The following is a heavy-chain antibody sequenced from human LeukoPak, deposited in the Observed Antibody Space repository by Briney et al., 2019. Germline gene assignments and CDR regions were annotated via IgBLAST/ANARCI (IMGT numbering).Heavy chain of an antibody. Sequence: GGSLRLPCAAPGFTFSSYAMSWVRQAPGKGLEWVSGISGSGGSTYHADSVKGRFTISRDNSKNTLYLQMTSLRAEDTAVYYCAKELYSYGSGCYGYWGQGTLVTVVS. V-gene: IGHV3-23*01. J-gene: IGHJ4*02. CDR2: ISGSGGST. CDR3: AKELYSYGSGCYGY. D-gene: IGHD3-10*01. CDR1: GFTFSSYA.